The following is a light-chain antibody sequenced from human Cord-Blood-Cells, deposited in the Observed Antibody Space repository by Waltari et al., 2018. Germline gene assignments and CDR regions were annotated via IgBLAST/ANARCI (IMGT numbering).Light chain of an antibody. CDR2: DVS. Sequence: QSALTQPASVSGSPGQSITISCTGTSSDVGGYNYVSWYQQHPGKPPKLMIYDVSKRPSGFSNRFSASKSGNTASLTISGLQAEDEADYYCSSYTSSSTYVFGTGTKVTVL. CDR1: SSDVGGYNY. J-gene: IGLJ1*01. CDR3: SSYTSSSTYV. V-gene: IGLV2-14*01.